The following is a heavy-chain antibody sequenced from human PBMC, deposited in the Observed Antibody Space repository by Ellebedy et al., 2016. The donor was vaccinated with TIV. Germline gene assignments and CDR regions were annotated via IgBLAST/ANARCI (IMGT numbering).Heavy chain of an antibody. V-gene: IGHV3-74*01. CDR1: GFTFSSYW. Sequence: PGGSLRLSCAASGFTFSSYWMHWVRQAPGKGLVCLSRINSDESTTSYADSVKGRFTISRDNAKNTLYLQMNSLRAEDTAVYYCAGNEFDYWGQGTLVTVSS. J-gene: IGHJ4*02. D-gene: IGHD1-1*01. CDR2: INSDESTT. CDR3: AGNEFDY.